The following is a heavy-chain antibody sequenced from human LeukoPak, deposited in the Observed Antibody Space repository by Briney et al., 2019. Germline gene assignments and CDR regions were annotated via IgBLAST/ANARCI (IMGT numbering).Heavy chain of an antibody. Sequence: SVKVSCKASGGTFISYAISWVRQAPGKGREWMGRIIPIFGTATYAQKFQGRVTITTDESTSTAYMELSSLRSEDTAVYYCARGEGTLPWPHFDYWGQGTLVTVSS. J-gene: IGHJ4*02. CDR3: ARGEGTLPWPHFDY. D-gene: IGHD3-16*01. V-gene: IGHV1-69*05. CDR1: GGTFISYA. CDR2: IIPIFGTA.